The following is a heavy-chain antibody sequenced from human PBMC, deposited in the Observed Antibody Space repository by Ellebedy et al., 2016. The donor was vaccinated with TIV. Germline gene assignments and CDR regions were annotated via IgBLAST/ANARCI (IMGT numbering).Heavy chain of an antibody. CDR2: ITSAGDT. V-gene: IGHV3-13*01. CDR3: ARATSGFDY. J-gene: IGHJ4*02. D-gene: IGHD5-24*01. CDR1: GFTFSSHD. Sequence: GESLKISCAASGFTFSSHDMHWVRQPTGKGLEWVSGITSAGDTYYLGSVKGRFILSRDSDKNALYLQMNSLRAEETAVYYCARATSGFDYWGQGALATVSS.